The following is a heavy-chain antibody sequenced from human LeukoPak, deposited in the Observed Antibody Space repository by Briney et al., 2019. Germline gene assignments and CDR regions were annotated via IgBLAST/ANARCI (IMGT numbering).Heavy chain of an antibody. J-gene: IGHJ4*02. V-gene: IGHV4-61*02. CDR1: GGSMRSGSCY. D-gene: IGHD4-17*01. CDR2: IYTSGRT. CDR3: ARDVGWADYGDRYDY. Sequence: ASETLSLTCTVSGGSMRSGSCYWSWIRQPAGKVRQPAGKGLEWIGRIYTSGRTNYNPSLKSRVTISVDASRNQFSLKLSSVTAADTAVYYCARDVGWADYGDRYDYWGQGTLVTVSS.